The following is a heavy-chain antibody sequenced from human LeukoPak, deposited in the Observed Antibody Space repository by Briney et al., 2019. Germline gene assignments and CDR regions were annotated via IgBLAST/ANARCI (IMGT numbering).Heavy chain of an antibody. CDR2: ISSCGSTI. V-gene: IGHV3-11*04. D-gene: IGHD2-15*01. Sequence: GGSLRLSCAASGFTFSDYYMSWIRQAPGKGLEWVSYISSCGSTIYYADPVKGRFTICRDNAKNSLYLQMNSLRAEDTAVYYCARDRYFGDIVVVVGYWGQGTLVTVSS. CDR3: ARDRYFGDIVVVVGY. J-gene: IGHJ4*02. CDR1: GFTFSDYY.